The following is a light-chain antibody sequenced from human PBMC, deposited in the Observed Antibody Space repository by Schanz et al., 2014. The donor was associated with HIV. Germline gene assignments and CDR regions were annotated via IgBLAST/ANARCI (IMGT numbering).Light chain of an antibody. J-gene: IGLJ2*01. Sequence: QSALTQPASVSGSPGQSITISCTGTSSDIGAYNPASWYQQHPGKVPKLMIFDVTNRPSGVSNRFSGSKSGDTASLTISGLQAEDEADYYCCSYTGSGTLVFGGGTKLTVL. CDR1: SSDIGAYNP. CDR3: CSYTGSGTLV. CDR2: DVT. V-gene: IGLV2-14*03.